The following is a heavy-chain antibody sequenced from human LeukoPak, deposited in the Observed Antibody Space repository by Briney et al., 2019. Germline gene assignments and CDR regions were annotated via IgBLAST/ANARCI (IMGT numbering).Heavy chain of an antibody. CDR3: ARDLLRTTDRFDY. J-gene: IGHJ4*02. CDR1: GFTFSSSQ. V-gene: IGHV3-74*01. CDR2: IDSDGSTT. D-gene: IGHD4-17*01. Sequence: PGGSLRLSCAASGFTFSSSQMHWVRQAPGKGLVWVSRIDSDGSTTTYADSVKGRFTISRDNARNTVYLQMNSLRAEDTAVYYCARDLLRTTDRFDYWGQGTLVTVSS.